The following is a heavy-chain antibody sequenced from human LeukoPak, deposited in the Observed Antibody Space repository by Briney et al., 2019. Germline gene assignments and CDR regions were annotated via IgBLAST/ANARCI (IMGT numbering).Heavy chain of an antibody. V-gene: IGHV3-23*01. CDR2: ISGSVGTT. Sequence: PGGSREPSGPAAGSSFSSKPMGWFRRLPGRGRGWVSAISGSVGTTYYADSVKGRFTISRDNSKNTLYLQMNSLRAEDTAVYYSAKLSGSFPFDYWGQGTLVTVSS. CDR3: AKLSGSFPFDY. D-gene: IGHD1-26*01. CDR1: GSSFSSKP. J-gene: IGHJ4*02.